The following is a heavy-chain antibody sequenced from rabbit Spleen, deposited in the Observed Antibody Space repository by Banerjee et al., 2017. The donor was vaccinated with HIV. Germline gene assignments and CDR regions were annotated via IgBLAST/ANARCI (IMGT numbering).Heavy chain of an antibody. CDR3: ARDAGTGDYIDVYFNL. Sequence: QEQLVESGGGLVKPGASPTLTCTASGFSFSSGYDMCWVRQAPGKGLEWIGCIYTGNGKPYYASWAKSRFTISKSSSTTVTLQMTSLTAADTATYFCARDAGTGDYIDVYFNLWGPGTLVTVS. CDR2: IYTGNGKP. D-gene: IGHD8-1*01. J-gene: IGHJ4*01. CDR1: GFSFSSGYD. V-gene: IGHV1S45*01.